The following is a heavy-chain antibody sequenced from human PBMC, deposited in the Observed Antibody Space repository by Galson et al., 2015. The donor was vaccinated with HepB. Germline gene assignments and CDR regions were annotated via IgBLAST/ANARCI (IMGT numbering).Heavy chain of an antibody. Sequence: SVKVSCKASGYTFTSYGISWVRQAPGQGLEWMGWISAYNGNTNYAQKLQGRVTMTTDTSTSTAYMELRSLRSDDAAVYYCARDLGDIVATIFFDYWGRGTLVTVSS. D-gene: IGHD5-12*01. CDR3: ARDLGDIVATIFFDY. V-gene: IGHV1-18*04. CDR2: ISAYNGNT. J-gene: IGHJ4*02. CDR1: GYTFTSYG.